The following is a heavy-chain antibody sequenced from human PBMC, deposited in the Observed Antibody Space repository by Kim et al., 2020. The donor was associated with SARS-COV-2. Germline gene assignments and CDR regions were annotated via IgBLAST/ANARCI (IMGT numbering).Heavy chain of an antibody. D-gene: IGHD1-26*01. CDR3: ARIYFIGGSYFDY. Sequence: YAKKLQGSVPMTRDTSTSTVYMELSSLRSEDTAVYFCARIYFIGGSYFDYWGQGTLVTVSS. V-gene: IGHV1-46*01. J-gene: IGHJ4*02.